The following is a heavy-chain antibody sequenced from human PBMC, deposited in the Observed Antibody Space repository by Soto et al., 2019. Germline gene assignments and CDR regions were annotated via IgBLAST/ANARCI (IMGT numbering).Heavy chain of an antibody. CDR3: TTEFPYCISTSCYPLGDY. CDR2: IKSKTDGGTT. D-gene: IGHD2-2*01. V-gene: IGHV3-15*01. Sequence: GESLKISCAASGFTFSNAWMSWVRQAPGKGLEWVGRIKSKTDGGTTDYAAPVKGRFTISRDDSKNTLYLQMNSLKTEDTAVYYCTTEFPYCISTSCYPLGDYWGQGTLVTVSS. J-gene: IGHJ4*02. CDR1: GFTFSNAW.